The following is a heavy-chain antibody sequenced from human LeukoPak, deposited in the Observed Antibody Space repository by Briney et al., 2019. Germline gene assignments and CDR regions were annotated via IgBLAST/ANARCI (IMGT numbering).Heavy chain of an antibody. Sequence: PSETLSLTCTVSGGSISSGGYYWSWIRQHPGKGLEWIGYIYYSGSTNYNPSLKSRVTISVDTSKNQFSLKLSSVTAADTAVYYCASRERLWFGDPPLYYYYGMDVWGQGTTVTVSS. V-gene: IGHV4-61*08. CDR1: GGSISSGGYY. CDR2: IYYSGST. J-gene: IGHJ6*02. CDR3: ASRERLWFGDPPLYYYYGMDV. D-gene: IGHD3-10*01.